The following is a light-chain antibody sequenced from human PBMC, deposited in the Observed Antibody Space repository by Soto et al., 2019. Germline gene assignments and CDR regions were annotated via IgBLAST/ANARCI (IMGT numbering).Light chain of an antibody. CDR2: GPS. CDR1: QSVSTN. CDR3: QQYNKWPLT. Sequence: EVVMTQSPATLSVSPGETATLSCRASQSVSTNVAWFQQKPGGVPRLLIYGPSTRATGIPAKFSGSGSGTEFSLTISYLQSEDFAVYYCQQYNKWPLTFGGGTRVDIK. V-gene: IGKV3-15*01. J-gene: IGKJ4*01.